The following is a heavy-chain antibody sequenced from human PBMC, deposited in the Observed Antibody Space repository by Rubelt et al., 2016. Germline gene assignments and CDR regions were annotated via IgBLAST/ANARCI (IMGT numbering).Heavy chain of an antibody. CDR2: ISGSGGTT. D-gene: IGHD3-16*01. J-gene: IGHJ6*02. V-gene: IGHV3-23*01. CDR3: AKPLIAGGYYYSMDV. Sequence: PGEGLEWVSAISGSGGTTYYADSVKGRFTISRDISKNTLYLQMNSLRAEDTAVYYCAKPLIAGGYYYSMDVWGQGTTVTVSS.